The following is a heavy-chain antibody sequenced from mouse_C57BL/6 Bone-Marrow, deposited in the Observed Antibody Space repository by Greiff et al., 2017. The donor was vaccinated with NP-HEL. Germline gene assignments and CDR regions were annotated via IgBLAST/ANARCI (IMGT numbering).Heavy chain of an antibody. CDR3: ARRADGYDLYFDY. CDR2: IYWDDDK. V-gene: IGHV8-12*01. D-gene: IGHD2-2*01. CDR1: GFSLSTSGMG. J-gene: IGHJ2*01. Sequence: QVTLKESGPGILQSSQTLSLTCSFSGFSLSTSGMGVSWIRQPSGKGLEWLAHIYWDDDKRYNPSLKSRLTISKDTSRNQVFLKITSVDTADTATYYCARRADGYDLYFDYWGQGTTLTVSS.